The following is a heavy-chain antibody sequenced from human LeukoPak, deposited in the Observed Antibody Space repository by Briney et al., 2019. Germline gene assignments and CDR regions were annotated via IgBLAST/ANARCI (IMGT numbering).Heavy chain of an antibody. CDR1: GYTFTSHD. V-gene: IGHV1-8*03. CDR2: MNPNSGNT. Sequence: ASVKVSCKASGYTFTSHDINWVRQATGQGLEWMGWMNPNSGNTGYAQKFQGRVTITRNTSISTAYMELSSLRSEDTAVYYCARAAYGDYAFDYWGQGTLVTVSS. D-gene: IGHD4-17*01. CDR3: ARAAYGDYAFDY. J-gene: IGHJ4*02.